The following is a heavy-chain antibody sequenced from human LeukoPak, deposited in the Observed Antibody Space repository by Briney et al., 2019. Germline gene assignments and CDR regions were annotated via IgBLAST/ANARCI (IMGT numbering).Heavy chain of an antibody. J-gene: IGHJ4*02. D-gene: IGHD6-19*01. CDR2: ISSTSSYI. Sequence: PGGSLRLSCAASGFTFSTYSMNWVRQAPGKGLEWVSSISSTSSYIYYAGSVKGRFTISRDNAQKSLYLQMNSLRAEDTAVYYCARVGYSSGWYFDYWGQGTLVTVSS. CDR1: GFTFSTYS. V-gene: IGHV3-21*01. CDR3: ARVGYSSGWYFDY.